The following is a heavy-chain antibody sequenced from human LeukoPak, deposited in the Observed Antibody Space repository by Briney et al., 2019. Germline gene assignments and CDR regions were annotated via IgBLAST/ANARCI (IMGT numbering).Heavy chain of an antibody. CDR1: GGTFSSYA. Sequence: SVKVSCKASGGTFSSYAISWVRQAPGQGLEWMGRIIPMFGTTNYAQRFQGRVTITADESTSTAYMEVSSLRSEDTAVYYCAREVFYYDNSGRPPYFDYWGQGTLVTVSS. D-gene: IGHD3-22*01. CDR2: IIPMFGTT. J-gene: IGHJ4*02. CDR3: AREVFYYDNSGRPPYFDY. V-gene: IGHV1-69*13.